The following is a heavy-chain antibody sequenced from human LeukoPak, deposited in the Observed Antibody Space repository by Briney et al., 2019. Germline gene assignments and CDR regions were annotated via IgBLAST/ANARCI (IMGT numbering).Heavy chain of an antibody. CDR3: AKRTGFTELHFDH. V-gene: IGHV3-23*01. Sequence: PGRSLRLPCAASGFTFSSYGMHWVRQAPGKGLEWVSAISGNSDAADCADSVRGRFTISRDNSQNMVYQQMNSLRAEDTAVYYCAKRTGFTELHFDHWGQGTLVTVSS. J-gene: IGHJ4*02. CDR1: GFTFSSYG. D-gene: IGHD1-7*01. CDR2: ISGNSDAA.